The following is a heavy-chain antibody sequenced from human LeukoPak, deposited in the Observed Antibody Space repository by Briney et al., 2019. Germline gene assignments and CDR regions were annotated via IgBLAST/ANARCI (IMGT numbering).Heavy chain of an antibody. CDR1: GGSISSYY. CDR2: IYYSGST. J-gene: IGHJ4*02. Sequence: PSETLSLTCTVSGGSISSYYWSWIRQPPGKGLEWIGYIYYSGSTSYNPSLRSRVTISVDTSKNQFSLKLSSVTAADTAVYYCARDGGYCSGGSCLANYWGQGTLVTVSS. D-gene: IGHD2-15*01. CDR3: ARDGGYCSGGSCLANY. V-gene: IGHV4-59*12.